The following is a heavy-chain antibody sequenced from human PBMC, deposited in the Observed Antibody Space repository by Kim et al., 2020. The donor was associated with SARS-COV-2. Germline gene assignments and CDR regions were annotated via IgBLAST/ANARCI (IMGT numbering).Heavy chain of an antibody. J-gene: IGHJ6*03. D-gene: IGHD3-22*01. CDR3: ARGLAYDGSSGYYGY. CDR1: GFTFSSYS. V-gene: IGHV3-74*01. CDR2: LGPDGSSA. Sequence: GGSLRLSCVASGFTFSSYSINWVRQAPGMGPVWVSRLGPDGSSANYADSVKGRFTISRDNARNTGYLQMNGLRVEDTAMDFCARGLAYDGSSGYYGYWG.